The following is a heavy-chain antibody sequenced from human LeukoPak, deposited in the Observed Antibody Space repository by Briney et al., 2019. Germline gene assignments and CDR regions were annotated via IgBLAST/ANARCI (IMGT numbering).Heavy chain of an antibody. CDR2: INPNSGGT. V-gene: IGHV1-2*02. CDR3: ARSPCGSTSCYIGYYYYYMDV. D-gene: IGHD2-2*02. J-gene: IGHJ6*03. Sequence: GASVKVSCKASGYTFTGYYMYWVRQAPGQGLEWMGWINPNSGGTNYAQKFQGRVTMTRDTSISTAYMELSRLRSDDTAVYYCARSPCGSTSCYIGYYYYYMDVWGKGTTVTVSS. CDR1: GYTFTGYY.